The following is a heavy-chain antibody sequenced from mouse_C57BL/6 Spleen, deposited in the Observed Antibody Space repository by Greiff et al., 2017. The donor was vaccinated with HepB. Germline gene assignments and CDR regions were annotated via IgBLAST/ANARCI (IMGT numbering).Heavy chain of an antibody. CDR2: IYPGDGDT. J-gene: IGHJ4*01. V-gene: IGHV1-80*01. CDR1: GYAFSSYW. CDR3: ARSAVLRAMDY. Sequence: VQLQQSGAELVKPGASVKISCKASGYAFSSYWMNWVKQRPGKGLEWIGQIYPGDGDTNYNGKFKGKATLTADKSSSTAYMQLSSLTSEDSAVYFCARSAVLRAMDYWGQGTSVTVSS.